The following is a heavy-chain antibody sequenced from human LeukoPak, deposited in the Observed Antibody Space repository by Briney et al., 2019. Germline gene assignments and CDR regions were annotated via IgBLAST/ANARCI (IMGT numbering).Heavy chain of an antibody. V-gene: IGHV1-46*01. J-gene: IGHJ3*02. CDR1: GYTFTTHF. D-gene: IGHD2-21*01. CDR3: ARDRGGEGYDAFDI. CDR2: IDPSGGST. Sequence: ASVKVSCKASGYTFTTHFIHWVRQAPGQGLEWMGIIDPSGGSTSYTQKFQGSVTMTRDTSTSTVYMDLSSLRSKDTAVYYCARDRGGEGYDAFDIWGQGTLVTVSS.